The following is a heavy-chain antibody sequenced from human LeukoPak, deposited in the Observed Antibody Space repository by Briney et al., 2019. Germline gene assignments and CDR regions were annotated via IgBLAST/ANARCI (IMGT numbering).Heavy chain of an antibody. CDR1: GFTFSSYA. CDR3: AREDYYGSGSYYSGYFDY. D-gene: IGHD3-10*01. J-gene: IGHJ4*02. CDR2: ISYDGSNK. Sequence: GGSLRLSCAASGFTFSSYAMHWVRQAPGKGLEWVAVISYDGSNKYYADSVKGRFTISRDNSKNTLYLQMNSLRAEDTAVYYCAREDYYGSGSYYSGYFDYWGQGTLVTVSS. V-gene: IGHV3-30-3*01.